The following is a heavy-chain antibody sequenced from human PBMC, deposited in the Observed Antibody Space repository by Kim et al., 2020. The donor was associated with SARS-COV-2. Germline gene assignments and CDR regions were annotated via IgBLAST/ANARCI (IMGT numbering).Heavy chain of an antibody. Sequence: GGTTDYAAPVKGRFTISRDDSNNTLYLQMNTLKTEDTAVYYCTGFGEGYWGQGTLVTVSP. V-gene: IGHV3-15*01. J-gene: IGHJ4*02. CDR3: TGFGEGY. D-gene: IGHD3-10*01. CDR2: GGTT.